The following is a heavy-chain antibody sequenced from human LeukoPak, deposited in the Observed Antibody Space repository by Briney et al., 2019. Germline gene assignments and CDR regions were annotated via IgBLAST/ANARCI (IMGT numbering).Heavy chain of an antibody. J-gene: IGHJ4*02. CDR3: ARHRRIAAAGIRGYDY. Sequence: SETLSLTCSVSGISVNSTYFWGWIRQAPGKGLEWIGSIYHTGTTDYNPSLKSRVTISIDTSKNQFSLKLTSVTAADTAVYYCARHRRIAAAGIRGYDYWGQGTLVTVSS. V-gene: IGHV4-38-2*01. D-gene: IGHD6-13*01. CDR2: IYHTGTT. CDR1: GISVNSTYF.